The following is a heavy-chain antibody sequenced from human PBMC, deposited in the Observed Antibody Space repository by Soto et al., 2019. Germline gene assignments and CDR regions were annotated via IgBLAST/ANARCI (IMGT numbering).Heavy chain of an antibody. CDR1: GYTFTSYA. Sequence: ASVKVFCKASGYTFTSYAMHWLRQAPGQRLEWMGWINAGNGNTKYSQKFQGRVTITRDTSASTAYMELSSLRSEDTAVYYCARDLSFTMVRGVSYYFDYWGQGTLVTVS. CDR3: ARDLSFTMVRGVSYYFDY. D-gene: IGHD3-10*01. V-gene: IGHV1-3*01. J-gene: IGHJ4*02. CDR2: INAGNGNT.